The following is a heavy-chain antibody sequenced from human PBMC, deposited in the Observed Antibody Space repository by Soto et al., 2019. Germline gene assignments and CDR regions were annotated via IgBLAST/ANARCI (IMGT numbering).Heavy chain of an antibody. CDR1: GASFGGYY. V-gene: IGHV4-34*01. D-gene: IGHD3-10*01. CDR3: ARVGRAIRGIITYDY. J-gene: IGHJ4*02. CDR2: ITHTGGT. Sequence: SETLSLTCSVSGASFGGYYWNWIRQPPGKGLEWIGDITHTGGTNYNPSLKGRVTISIDKSKSQFSLNLTSVTAADTAVYYCARVGRAIRGIITYDYWGPGTLVTVSS.